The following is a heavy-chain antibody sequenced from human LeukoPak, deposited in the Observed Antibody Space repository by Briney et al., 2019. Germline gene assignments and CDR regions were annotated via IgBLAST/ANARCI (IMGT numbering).Heavy chain of an antibody. J-gene: IGHJ6*03. CDR2: IRYDGSNK. CDR3: AKVWGIVYYYYMDV. V-gene: IGHV3-30*02. CDR1: GFTFSSYG. Sequence: GGSLRLSCAASGFTFSSYGMHWVRQAPGKGLEWVAFIRYDGSNKYYADSVKGRFTISRDNSKNTLYLQMNSLRAEDTAVYYCAKVWGIVYYYYMDVWGKGTTVTISS. D-gene: IGHD3-16*01.